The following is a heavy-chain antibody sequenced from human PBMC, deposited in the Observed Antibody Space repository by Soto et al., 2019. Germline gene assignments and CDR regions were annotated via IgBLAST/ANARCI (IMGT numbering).Heavy chain of an antibody. CDR1: GFTFDDYA. V-gene: IGHV3-9*01. CDR2: ISWNSGSI. D-gene: IGHD6-6*01. CDR3: AKDIQMSIAAAFDI. J-gene: IGHJ3*02. Sequence: EVQLVESGGGLVQPGRSLRLSCAASGFTFDDYAMHWVRQAPGKGLEWVSGISWNSGSIGHADSVKGRFTISRDNAKNSLYLQMNSLRAEDTALYYCAKDIQMSIAAAFDIWGQGTMVTVSS.